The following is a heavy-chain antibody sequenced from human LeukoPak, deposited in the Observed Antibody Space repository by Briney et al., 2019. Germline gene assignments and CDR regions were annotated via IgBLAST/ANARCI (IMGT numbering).Heavy chain of an antibody. D-gene: IGHD5-18*01. J-gene: IGHJ3*02. CDR3: ARDVGAGLGGYSYVKGAFDI. CDR1: GFTVSSNY. CDR2: IYSGGST. V-gene: IGHV3-66*01. Sequence: GGSLRLSCAASGFTVSSNYMSWVRQAPGKGLEWVSVIYSGGSTYYADSVKGRFTISRDNSKNTLYLQMNSLRAEDTAVYYCARDVGAGLGGYSYVKGAFDIWGQGTMVTVSS.